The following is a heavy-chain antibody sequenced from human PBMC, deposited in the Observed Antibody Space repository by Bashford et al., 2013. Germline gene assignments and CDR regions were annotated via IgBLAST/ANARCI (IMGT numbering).Heavy chain of an antibody. CDR3: ARSAPLGYCTNGVCNDPFDY. Sequence: ASVKVSCKASGYTFTSYDINWVRQAAGQGPEWMGWINPHSGDKGYAEKFQDRVTMTTVTSMDTAYMEVDGLTSEDTAVYYCARSAPLGYCTNGVCNDPFDYWGQGTLVTVSS. J-gene: IGHJ4*02. CDR1: GYTFTSYD. CDR2: INPHSGDK. V-gene: IGHV1-8*01. D-gene: IGHD2-8*01.